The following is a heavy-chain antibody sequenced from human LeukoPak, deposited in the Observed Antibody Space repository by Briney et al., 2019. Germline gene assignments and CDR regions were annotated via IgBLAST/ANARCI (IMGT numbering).Heavy chain of an antibody. V-gene: IGHV4-59*01. CDR3: ARGECGGGSCYFAPVDY. D-gene: IGHD2-15*01. Sequence: PSETLSLTCTVSGGSISSYYLGWIRQPPGKGLEWIGHMYYSGSTNYNPSLESRVTISVDASKNQFSLRLCSVTAADTAVYYCARGECGGGSCYFAPVDYWGQGTLVTVSS. CDR1: GGSISSYY. CDR2: MYYSGST. J-gene: IGHJ4*02.